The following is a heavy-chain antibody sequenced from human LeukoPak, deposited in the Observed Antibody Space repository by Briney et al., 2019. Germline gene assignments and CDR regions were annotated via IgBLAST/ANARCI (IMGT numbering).Heavy chain of an antibody. CDR2: INTNTGKP. D-gene: IGHD3-22*01. J-gene: IGHJ4*02. Sequence: ASVKVSCKASGYIFTNYAINWVRQAPGQGLEWMGWINTNTGKPTYAQGFTGRFVSSLDTSVSTAYLQISGLKAQDTAFYYCAREEYYDTSASTNFDYWGQGTLVTVSS. CDR1: GYIFTNYA. CDR3: AREEYYDTSASTNFDY. V-gene: IGHV7-4-1*02.